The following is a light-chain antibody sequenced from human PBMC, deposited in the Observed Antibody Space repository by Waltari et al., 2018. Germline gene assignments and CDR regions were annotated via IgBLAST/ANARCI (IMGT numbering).Light chain of an antibody. CDR3: QQYNNWLYT. CDR1: QSAGTN. V-gene: IGKV3-15*01. J-gene: IGKJ2*01. Sequence: ERVMTQSPATLSVSPGETATLSCRASQSAGTNLAWYQQKAGQAPRLLIYDASIRATGVPARFSGSGAGTEFTLTITGLQSEDFAVYYCQQYNNWLYTFGQGTKLEIK. CDR2: DAS.